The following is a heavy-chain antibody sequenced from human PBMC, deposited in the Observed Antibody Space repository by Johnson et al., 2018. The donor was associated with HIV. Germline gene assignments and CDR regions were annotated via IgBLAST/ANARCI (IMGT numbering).Heavy chain of an antibody. D-gene: IGHD1-26*01. Sequence: MQLVESGGGLVQPGGSLRLSCAASGFTFSSYWMSWVRQAPGKGLEWVANIKQDGREKYYVDSVKGRFTISRDNSKNTLYLQMNSLRAEDTAVYYCAKDRSMDDAFDVWGQGTMVTVSS. CDR2: IKQDGREK. CDR3: AKDRSMDDAFDV. J-gene: IGHJ3*01. CDR1: GFTFSSYW. V-gene: IGHV3-7*01.